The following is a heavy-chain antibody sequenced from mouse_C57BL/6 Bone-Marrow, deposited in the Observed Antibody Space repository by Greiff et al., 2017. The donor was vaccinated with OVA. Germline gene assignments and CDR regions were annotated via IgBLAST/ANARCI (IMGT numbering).Heavy chain of an antibody. CDR1: GFTFSSYA. D-gene: IGHD2-4*01. J-gene: IGHJ2*01. V-gene: IGHV5-4*03. Sequence: EVKVVESGGGLVKPGGSLKLSCAASGFTFSSYAMSWVRQTPEKRLEWVATISDGGSYTYYPDNVQGRFTISRDNAKNNLYLQMSHLKSEDTAMYYCARATNYDFDYWGQGTTLTVSS. CDR3: ARATNYDFDY. CDR2: ISDGGSYT.